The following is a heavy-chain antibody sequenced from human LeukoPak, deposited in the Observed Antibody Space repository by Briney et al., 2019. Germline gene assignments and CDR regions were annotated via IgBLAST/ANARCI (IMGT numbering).Heavy chain of an antibody. CDR1: GFTFSSYS. CDR2: ISSSSSTI. Sequence: GGSLRLSCAASGFTFSSYSMNWVRQAPGKGLEWVSYISSSSSTIYYADSVKGRFTISRDNAKNSLYLQMNSLRAEDTAVYYCASEFFDILTGDYFDYWGQGTLVTVSS. CDR3: ASEFFDILTGDYFDY. V-gene: IGHV3-48*04. J-gene: IGHJ4*02. D-gene: IGHD3-9*01.